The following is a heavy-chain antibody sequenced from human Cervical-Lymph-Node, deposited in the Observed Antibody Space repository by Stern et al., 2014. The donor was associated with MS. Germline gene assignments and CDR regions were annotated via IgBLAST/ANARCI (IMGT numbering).Heavy chain of an antibody. CDR3: ATFIPTSGTFNW. Sequence: VQLLQSGAEVKKPGASVKVSCKASGHTTTSYGITWVRQAPGQGLEWMGWISAHNGNTNYEQKFQGRVTMTTDTSTSTAYMELRSLRSDDTAVYFCATFIPTSGTFNWWGQGTLVTVSS. V-gene: IGHV1-18*01. CDR2: ISAHNGNT. D-gene: IGHD1-1*01. CDR1: GHTTTSYG. J-gene: IGHJ4*02.